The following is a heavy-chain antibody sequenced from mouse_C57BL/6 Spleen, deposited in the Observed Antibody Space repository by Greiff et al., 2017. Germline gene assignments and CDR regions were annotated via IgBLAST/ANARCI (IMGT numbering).Heavy chain of an antibody. J-gene: IGHJ2*01. CDR3: AREDYYGSSLYYFDY. V-gene: IGHV1-55*01. CDR1: GYTFTSYW. CDR2: IYPGSGST. Sequence: QVQLKQPGAELVKPGASVKMSCKASGYTFTSYWITWVKQRPGQGLEWIGDIYPGSGSTNYNEKFKSKATLTVDTSSSTAYMPLSSLTSEDSAVYYWAREDYYGSSLYYFDYWGQGTTLTVSS. D-gene: IGHD1-1*01.